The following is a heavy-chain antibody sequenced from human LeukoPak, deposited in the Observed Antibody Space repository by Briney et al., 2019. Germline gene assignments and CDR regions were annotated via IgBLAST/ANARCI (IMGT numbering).Heavy chain of an antibody. CDR3: ARLIDLVVVAAYDY. Sequence: SETLSLTCAVYGGSFSGYYLSWIRQPPGKGLEGIGEINHSGSTNYNPSLRSRVTISVDTSKNQFSLKLSSVTAADTAVYYCARLIDLVVVAAYDYWGQGTLVTVSS. CDR2: INHSGST. J-gene: IGHJ4*02. D-gene: IGHD2-15*01. CDR1: GGSFSGYY. V-gene: IGHV4-34*01.